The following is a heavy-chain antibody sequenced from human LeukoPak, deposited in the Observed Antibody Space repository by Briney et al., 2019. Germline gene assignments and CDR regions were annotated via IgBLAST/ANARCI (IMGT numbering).Heavy chain of an antibody. D-gene: IGHD1-26*01. CDR1: GGSISSYY. V-gene: IGHV4-59*08. J-gene: IGHJ4*02. CDR3: ARLISGSYDY. Sequence: PSETLSLTCTVSGGSISSYYWSWIRQPPGKGLEWIGYIYHSGSTYYNPSLKSRVTISVDRSKNQFSLKLSSVTAADTAVYYCARLISGSYDYWGQGTLVTVSS. CDR2: IYHSGST.